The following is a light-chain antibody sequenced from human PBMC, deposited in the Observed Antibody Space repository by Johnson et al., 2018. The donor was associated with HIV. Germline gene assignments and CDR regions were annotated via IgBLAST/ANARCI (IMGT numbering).Light chain of an antibody. Sequence: QSVLTQPPSVSAAPGQKVTISCSGSSSNIGNNYVSWYQQLPGTAPKLLIYDNNKRPSGIPDRFSGSKSGTSATLGITGLQTGDEADYYCGTWDNSLRAVVFRTGTKVTFL. J-gene: IGLJ1*01. CDR3: GTWDNSLRAVV. V-gene: IGLV1-51*01. CDR2: DNN. CDR1: SSNIGNNY.